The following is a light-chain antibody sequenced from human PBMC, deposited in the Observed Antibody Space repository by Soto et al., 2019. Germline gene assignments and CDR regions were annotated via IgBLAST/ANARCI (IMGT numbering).Light chain of an antibody. Sequence: HSALTQPASVSGSPGQSITISCTGSSSDLGGFNYVSWYQIHPGKAPRLIVYEVSNRPSGVSNRFSGSKSGNTASLTISGLQADDEAVYFCSSYTSSSIFYVFGSGTKVTVL. CDR2: EVS. V-gene: IGLV2-14*01. CDR3: SSYTSSSIFYV. J-gene: IGLJ1*01. CDR1: SSDLGGFNY.